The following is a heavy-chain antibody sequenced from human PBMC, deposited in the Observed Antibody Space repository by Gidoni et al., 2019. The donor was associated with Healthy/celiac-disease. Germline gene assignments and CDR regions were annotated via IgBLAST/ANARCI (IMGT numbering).Heavy chain of an antibody. J-gene: IGHJ4*02. Sequence: QVQLVQSGAEVKKPGSSVKVSCKASGGTFSSYALSWVRQAPGQGREWMGGIIPIFGTANYAQKFQGRVTITADESTSTAYMELSSLRSEDTAVYYCARDGTIAVAGTWFDYWGQGTLVTVSS. CDR3: ARDGTIAVAGTWFDY. V-gene: IGHV1-69*01. CDR1: GGTFSSYA. D-gene: IGHD6-19*01. CDR2: IIPIFGTA.